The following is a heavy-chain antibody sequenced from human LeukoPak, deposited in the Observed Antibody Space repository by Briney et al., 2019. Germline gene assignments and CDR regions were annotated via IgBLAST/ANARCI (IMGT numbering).Heavy chain of an antibody. CDR2: IYPGGSDT. V-gene: IGHV5-51*01. CDR3: ATLYNWNDNWFDP. J-gene: IGHJ5*02. D-gene: IGHD1-1*01. Sequence: GESLKISCKGSGYSFTNYWIGWVRQMPGKGLEWVGVIYPGGSDTRYSPSFQGQVTISADKSISTAYLQWSSLKASDTAMYYCATLYNWNDNWFDPWGQGTLVTVSS. CDR1: GYSFTNYW.